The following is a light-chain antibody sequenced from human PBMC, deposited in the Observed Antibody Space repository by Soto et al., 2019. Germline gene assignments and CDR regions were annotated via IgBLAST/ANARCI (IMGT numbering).Light chain of an antibody. CDR2: IAS. J-gene: IGKJ5*01. Sequence: IQMTQSPSSLSASVGDRVAISCRASQDIRNTLAWYQQKPGEAPKLLIYIASSLYSGVPSRFSGSGSGTDFTLTITSLQPEDFATYYCQQGYTNPITFGQGTRLEIK. CDR3: QQGYTNPIT. CDR1: QDIRNT. V-gene: IGKV1-39*01.